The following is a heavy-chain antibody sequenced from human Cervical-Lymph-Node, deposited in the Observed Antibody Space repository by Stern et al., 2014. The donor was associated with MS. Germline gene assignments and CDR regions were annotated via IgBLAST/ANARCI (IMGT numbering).Heavy chain of an antibody. V-gene: IGHV3-48*01. J-gene: IGHJ4*02. CDR1: GFTFSTYS. D-gene: IGHD4/OR15-4a*01. CDR2: ISSSGGSI. Sequence: EVQLVESGGDLVQPGGSLRVSCAASGFTFSTYSMNWVRQAPGKGPQWLSYISSSGGSIYYADSVKGRFTISRDNAKNSLYLQMNSLRAEDTAVYYCATDYASSTSWGQGTLVTVSS. CDR3: ATDYASSTS.